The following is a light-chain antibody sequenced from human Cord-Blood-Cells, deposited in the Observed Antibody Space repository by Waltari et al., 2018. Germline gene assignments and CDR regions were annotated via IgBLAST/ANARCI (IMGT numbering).Light chain of an antibody. Sequence: DLQMTQSPSSLSASVGDIVTITCRASQSISSYLNWYQQKPGKAPKLLIYAASSLQRGVPSRFSGSGSGTECTLTISSLQPEYFATYYCQQSYSTPYTFGQGTKLEIK. CDR2: AAS. J-gene: IGKJ2*01. CDR1: QSISSY. CDR3: QQSYSTPYT. V-gene: IGKV1-39*01.